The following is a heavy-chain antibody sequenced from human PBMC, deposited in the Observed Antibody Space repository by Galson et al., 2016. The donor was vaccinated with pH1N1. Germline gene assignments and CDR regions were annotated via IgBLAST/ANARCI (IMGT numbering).Heavy chain of an antibody. D-gene: IGHD3-9*01. CDR1: GYTFNSYD. J-gene: IGHJ1*01. V-gene: IGHV1-8*01. CDR3: VDNSR. CDR2: MNPNSGNT. Sequence: SVKVSCKASGYTFNSYDISWVRQAAGQGLEWMGWMNPNSGNTGYALKFQGRVKMTRNTSISIAYLELSGLTFGDTAVYYCVDNSRWGQRTPVVVSS.